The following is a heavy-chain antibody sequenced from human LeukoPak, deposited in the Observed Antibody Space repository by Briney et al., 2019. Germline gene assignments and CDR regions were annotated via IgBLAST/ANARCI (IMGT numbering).Heavy chain of an antibody. CDR3: AKNDIGYYFEY. Sequence: SCKASGGTFSSYAISWVRQAPGKGLEWVSAISGSGSNTYYADSVKGRFTISRDNSKNTLFLQMNSLRAEDTAVYFCAKNDIGYYFEYGGQGTLVTVSS. V-gene: IGHV3-23*01. CDR2: ISGSGSNT. J-gene: IGHJ4*02. D-gene: IGHD3-9*01. CDR1: GGTFSSYA.